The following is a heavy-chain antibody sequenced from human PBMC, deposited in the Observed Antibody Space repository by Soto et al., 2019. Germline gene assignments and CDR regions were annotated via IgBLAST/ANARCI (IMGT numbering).Heavy chain of an antibody. D-gene: IGHD6-13*01. CDR1: GFTFSSYG. Sequence: QVQLVESGGGVVQPGRSLRLSCAASGFTFSSYGMHWVRQAPGKGLEWVAVIWYDGSNKYYADSVKGRFTISRDNSKNTLYLQMNSLRAEDTAVYYCARAMEIAAAGNGYWGQGTLVTVSS. CDR3: ARAMEIAAAGNGY. CDR2: IWYDGSNK. J-gene: IGHJ4*02. V-gene: IGHV3-33*01.